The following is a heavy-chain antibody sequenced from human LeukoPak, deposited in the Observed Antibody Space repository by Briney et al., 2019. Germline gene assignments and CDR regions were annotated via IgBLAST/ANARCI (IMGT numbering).Heavy chain of an antibody. CDR2: IYYSGST. J-gene: IGHJ5*02. D-gene: IGHD3-22*01. V-gene: IGHV4-39*07. CDR3: ARGGYSNWFDP. Sequence: SETLSLTCTVSGGSISSSSYYWGWIRQPPGKGLEWIGSIYYSGSTNYNPSLKSRVTISVDTSKNQFSLRLRSVTAADTAVYYCARGGYSNWFDPWGQGTLVTVSS. CDR1: GGSISSSSYY.